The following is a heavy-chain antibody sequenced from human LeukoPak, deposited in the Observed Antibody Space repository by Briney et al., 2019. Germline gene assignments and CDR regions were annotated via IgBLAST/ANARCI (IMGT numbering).Heavy chain of an antibody. CDR1: GFIFSSYN. V-gene: IGHV3-48*04. Sequence: GGSLRLSCAASGFIFSSYNVNWVRQAPGKGLEWVSYISDDSNTIYYADSVKGRFTISRDNGKKTLYLEMNNLRVDDTAIYYCATSRVFDFWGQGTLVAVSS. CDR3: ATSRVFDF. CDR2: ISDDSNTI. J-gene: IGHJ4*02.